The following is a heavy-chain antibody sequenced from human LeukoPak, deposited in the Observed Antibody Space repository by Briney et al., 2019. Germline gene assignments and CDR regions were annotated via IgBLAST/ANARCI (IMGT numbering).Heavy chain of an antibody. V-gene: IGHV1-24*01. J-gene: IGHJ3*02. CDR1: GYTLTELS. D-gene: IGHD3-10*01. CDR3: ATGTSGFSDAFDI. CDR2: FGPEDAEA. Sequence: ASVKVSCKVSGYTLTELSMHWVRQAPGKGLEWMGGFGPEDAEAIYAQNFQGRVTMAGDTATDTAYMELSSLRSEDTAVYYCATGTSGFSDAFDIWGHGTMVTVSS.